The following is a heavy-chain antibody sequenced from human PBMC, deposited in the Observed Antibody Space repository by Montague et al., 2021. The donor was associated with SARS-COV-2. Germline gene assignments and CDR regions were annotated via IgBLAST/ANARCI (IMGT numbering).Heavy chain of an antibody. D-gene: IGHD1-26*01. CDR1: GFTFSDSY. CDR3: ARDLWGVQSGMDV. V-gene: IGHV3-11*06. CDR2: MSSSGHFA. Sequence: SLRLSCAASGFTFSDSYMSWVRQAPGRGLEWIAYMSSSGHFASYADSVKGRFTISRDNAKNSLYLQMNSLRAEDTAMYYCARDLWGVQSGMDVWGQGTTVTVSS. J-gene: IGHJ6*02.